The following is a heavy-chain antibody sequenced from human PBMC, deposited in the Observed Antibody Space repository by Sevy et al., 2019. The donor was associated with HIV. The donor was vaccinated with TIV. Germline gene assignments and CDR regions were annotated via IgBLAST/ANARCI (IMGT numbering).Heavy chain of an antibody. V-gene: IGHV3-11*01. CDR3: ARDLASGSFFSLYFDY. J-gene: IGHJ4*02. D-gene: IGHD3-10*01. CDR2: ISSSGTII. Sequence: GGSLRLSCAASGLNVSEYFMSWIRQAPGKRPEWVSYISSSGTIIYYADSVKGRFTISRDNAKNSLYLQMNSLRAEDTAIYYCARDLASGSFFSLYFDYWGQGTLVTVSS. CDR1: GLNVSEYF.